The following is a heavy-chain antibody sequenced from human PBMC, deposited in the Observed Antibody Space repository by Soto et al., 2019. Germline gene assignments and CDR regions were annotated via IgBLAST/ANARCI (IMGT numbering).Heavy chain of an antibody. CDR2: IYPSGST. CDR1: GGSISSGGYS. Sequence: HLQLQSSGSGLVKPSQTLSLTCAVSGGSISSGGYSWSWSRQPPGKGLEWIGYIYPSGSTYYNPSLKRRVTISVDRSKNQFSLKLSSVTAADTAVYYCARTPDIWGQGTMVTVSS. J-gene: IGHJ3*02. V-gene: IGHV4-30-2*01. CDR3: ARTPDI.